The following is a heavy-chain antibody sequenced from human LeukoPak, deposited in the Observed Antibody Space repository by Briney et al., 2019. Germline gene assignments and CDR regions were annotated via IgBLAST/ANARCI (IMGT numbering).Heavy chain of an antibody. CDR2: IRYDGSNK. CDR3: ARGRPVAAIGHYFDY. D-gene: IGHD6-19*01. CDR1: GFTFSSYG. V-gene: IGHV3-30*02. J-gene: IGHJ4*02. Sequence: GGSLRLSCAASGFTFSSYGMHWVRQAPGKGLEWVAFIRYDGSNKYYADSVKGRFTISRDNSKNTLYLQMNSLRAEDTAVYYCARGRPVAAIGHYFDYWGQGTLVTVSS.